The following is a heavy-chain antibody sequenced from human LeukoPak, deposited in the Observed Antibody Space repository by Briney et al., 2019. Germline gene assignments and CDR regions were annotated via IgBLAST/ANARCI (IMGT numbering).Heavy chain of an antibody. Sequence: GGSLRLSCAASGFTVSSSYMSWVRQAPGKGLEWVGRIKSKTDGGTAEYAAPVKGRFTISRDDSKNTLYLQMSSLKTEDTAVYYCTRYSSSWYYFEYWGQGTLVTGSS. CDR3: TRYSSSWYYFEY. CDR1: GFTVSSSY. D-gene: IGHD6-13*01. V-gene: IGHV3-15*01. J-gene: IGHJ4*02. CDR2: IKSKTDGGTA.